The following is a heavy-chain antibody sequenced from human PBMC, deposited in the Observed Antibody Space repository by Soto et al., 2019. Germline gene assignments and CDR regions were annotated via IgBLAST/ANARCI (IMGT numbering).Heavy chain of an antibody. CDR2: ISGSGGST. D-gene: IGHD5-18*01. CDR1: GFTFSNYV. Sequence: GGSLRLSCAASGFTFSNYVMSWVRQAPGKGLEWVSAISGSGGSTYYADSVKGRFTVSRDNSKNTLYLQMNSLRAEDTAVYYCARAAYSYGQIDYWGQGTLVTVSS. CDR3: ARAAYSYGQIDY. J-gene: IGHJ4*02. V-gene: IGHV3-23*01.